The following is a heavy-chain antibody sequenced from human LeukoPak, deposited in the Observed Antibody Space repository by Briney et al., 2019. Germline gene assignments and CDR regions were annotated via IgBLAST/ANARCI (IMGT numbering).Heavy chain of an antibody. V-gene: IGHV7-4-1*02. CDR2: INTNTGNP. CDR1: GYTFTSYA. CDR3: ARGDPIVATIRVFDY. D-gene: IGHD5-12*01. J-gene: IGHJ4*02. Sequence: ASVKVSCMASGYTFTSYAMNWVRQAPGQGLEWMGWINTNTGNPTYAQGFTGRFVFSLDTSVSTAYLQISSLKAEDTAVYYCARGDPIVATIRVFDYWGQGTLVTVSS.